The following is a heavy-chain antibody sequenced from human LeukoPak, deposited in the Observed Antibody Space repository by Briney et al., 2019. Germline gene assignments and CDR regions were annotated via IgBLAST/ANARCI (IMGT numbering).Heavy chain of an antibody. J-gene: IGHJ4*02. CDR2: ISGSGGST. CDR3: AKGSYYDSSGSFYFDY. V-gene: IGHV3-23*01. CDR1: GFTFSSYA. Sequence: GGSLRLSCAASGFTFSSYAMSWVRQAPGKGLEWVSAISGSGGSTYYADSVKGRFTISRDNSKNTLYVQVNSLGTEDTAAYYCAKGSYYDSSGSFYFDYWGQGTLVTVSS. D-gene: IGHD3-22*01.